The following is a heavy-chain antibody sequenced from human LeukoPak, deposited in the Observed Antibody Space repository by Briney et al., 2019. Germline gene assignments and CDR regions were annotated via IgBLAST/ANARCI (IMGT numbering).Heavy chain of an antibody. CDR1: GYTFTGYY. V-gene: IGHV1-2*02. Sequence: GASVKVSCKASGYTFTGYYMHWVRQAPGQGLEWMGWINPNSGGTNYAQKFQGRVTMTRDTSISTAYMELSRLRSDDTAVYYCARPLLAAAWNWFDPWGQGTLVTVSP. CDR3: ARPLLAAAWNWFDP. J-gene: IGHJ5*02. D-gene: IGHD6-13*01. CDR2: INPNSGGT.